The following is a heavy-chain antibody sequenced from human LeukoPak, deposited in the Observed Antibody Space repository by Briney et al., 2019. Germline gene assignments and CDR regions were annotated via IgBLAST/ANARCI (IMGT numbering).Heavy chain of an antibody. CDR2: VHLDGRT. D-gene: IGHD3-3*01. CDR1: GGSISSTNW. V-gene: IGHV4-4*02. J-gene: IGHJ4*02. Sequence: SGTLSLICVVSGGSISSTNWWTWIRQPPGKGLEWIGEVHLDGRTNYNPSLESRLTMSVDLSENHISLKLTSVTAADTAVYYCAREGGFYRPLDYTGQGTLVTVSS. CDR3: AREGGFYRPLDY.